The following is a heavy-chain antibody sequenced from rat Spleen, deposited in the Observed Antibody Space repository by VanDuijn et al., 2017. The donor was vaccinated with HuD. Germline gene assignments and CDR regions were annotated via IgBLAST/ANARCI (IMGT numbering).Heavy chain of an antibody. D-gene: IGHD1-9*01. J-gene: IGHJ2*01. CDR3: AGRRDYGYTPVDY. V-gene: IGHV5-29*01. Sequence: VQLKESGPDLVQPSQTLSLTCTVSGFSLTSYGVSWVRQAPKKGLEWVATITSGGSNTYYPDSVKGRFTISRDNAKSTLYLQMDSLRSEDTATYYCAGRRDYGYTPVDYWGQGVMVTVSS. CDR2: ITSGGSNT. CDR1: GFSLTSYG.